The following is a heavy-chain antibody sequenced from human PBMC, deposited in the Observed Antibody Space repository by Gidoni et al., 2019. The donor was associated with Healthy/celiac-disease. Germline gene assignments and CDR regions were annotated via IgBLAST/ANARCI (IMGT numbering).Heavy chain of an antibody. CDR3: ARVSTDYDYVWGSYPGYFDY. V-gene: IGHV3-53*02. J-gene: IGHJ4*02. Sequence: EVQLVETGGGLIQPGGSLRLSCAASGFTVSSNYMSWVRQAPGKGLEWFSVIYSGVSTYYADSVKGRFTISRDNSKNTLYLQMNSLRAEDTAVYYCARVSTDYDYVWGSYPGYFDYWGQGTLVTVSS. CDR2: IYSGVST. D-gene: IGHD3-16*01. CDR1: GFTVSSNY.